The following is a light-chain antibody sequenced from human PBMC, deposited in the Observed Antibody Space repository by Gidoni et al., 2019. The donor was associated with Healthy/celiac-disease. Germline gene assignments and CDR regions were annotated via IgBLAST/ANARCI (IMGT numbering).Light chain of an antibody. CDR1: SSDVGGYNY. V-gene: IGLV2-14*01. CDR3: SSYTSSSTNWV. Sequence: QSALTQPASVSGSPGQSITISCTGTSSDVGGYNYVSWYQQHPCKAPKLMIYDVSNRPSGVSNRFSGSKSGNTASLTISGLQAEDEADYYCSSYTSSSTNWVFGGGTKLTVL. J-gene: IGLJ3*02. CDR2: DVS.